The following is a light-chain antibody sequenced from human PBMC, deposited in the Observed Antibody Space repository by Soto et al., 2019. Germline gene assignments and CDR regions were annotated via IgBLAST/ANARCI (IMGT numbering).Light chain of an antibody. Sequence: EIVLTQSPGTLSLSPGERATLSCRASQSVSSSYLAWYQQKPGQAPRLLIYGASSRATGIPDRFSGSGSGTDFTLTVSSLEPEDFAVYYCKQYGSKGCTFGQGTKVEIK. V-gene: IGKV3-20*01. CDR2: GAS. CDR3: KQYGSKGCT. CDR1: QSVSSSY. J-gene: IGKJ1*01.